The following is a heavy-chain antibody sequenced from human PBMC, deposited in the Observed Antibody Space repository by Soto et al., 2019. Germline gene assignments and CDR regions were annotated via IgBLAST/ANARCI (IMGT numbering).Heavy chain of an antibody. CDR3: AREGPLITMVRGVILDP. Sequence: ASVKVSCKASGYTFTSYGISWVRQAPGQGLEWMGWISAYNGNTNYAQKLQGRVTITTDTSTSTAYMELRSLRSDDTAVYYCAREGPLITMVRGVILDPWGQGTLVTVSS. CDR1: GYTFTSYG. CDR2: ISAYNGNT. V-gene: IGHV1-18*01. J-gene: IGHJ5*02. D-gene: IGHD3-10*01.